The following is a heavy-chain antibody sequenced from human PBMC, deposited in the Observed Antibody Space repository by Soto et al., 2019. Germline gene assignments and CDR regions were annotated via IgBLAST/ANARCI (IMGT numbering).Heavy chain of an antibody. Sequence: VSGPTLVNPTQTLTLTCTFSGFSLNTGGAGVGWIRQPPGKALEWLALIYWNDDKRYSPSLKSRLTITKDTSKNQVVLIMINMDPVDTATYYCAHRGYGDYPRDNWFDPWGQGTLVTVSS. CDR2: IYWNDDK. V-gene: IGHV2-5*01. CDR1: GFSLNTGGAG. D-gene: IGHD4-17*01. CDR3: AHRGYGDYPRDNWFDP. J-gene: IGHJ5*02.